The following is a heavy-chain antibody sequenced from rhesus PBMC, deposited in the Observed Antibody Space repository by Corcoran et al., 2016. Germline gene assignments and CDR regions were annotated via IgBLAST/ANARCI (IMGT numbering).Heavy chain of an antibody. CDR3: ARVSSGWYVRY. D-gene: IGHD6-31*01. Sequence: QVQLQESGPGLVKPSETLSLTCAVSGGSISGGYYWGWIRQHPGQGLEWIGNIFGNSVRTYYNPSLKSRVTISKDTSKNQFSLKLSSVTAADTAVYYCARVSSGWYVRYWGQGVLVTVSS. CDR1: GGSISGGYY. V-gene: IGHV4S7*01. CDR2: IFGNSVRT. J-gene: IGHJ4*01.